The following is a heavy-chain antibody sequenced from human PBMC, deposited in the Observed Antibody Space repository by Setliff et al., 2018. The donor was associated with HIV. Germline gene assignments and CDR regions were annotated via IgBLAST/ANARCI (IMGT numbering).Heavy chain of an antibody. CDR1: GYTFTSCF. CDR3: AKEYHTAATGTRVANDFDY. J-gene: IGHJ4*02. CDR2: INPSDGSA. V-gene: IGHV1-46*01. D-gene: IGHD6-13*01. Sequence: GASVKVSCKASGYTFTSCFLHWVRQAPGQGLEYMGIINPSDGSADYVEKFQDRVTITRDTSTSTVYMEMSSLRSEDTAIYYCAKEYHTAATGTRVANDFDYWGQGTLVTVSS.